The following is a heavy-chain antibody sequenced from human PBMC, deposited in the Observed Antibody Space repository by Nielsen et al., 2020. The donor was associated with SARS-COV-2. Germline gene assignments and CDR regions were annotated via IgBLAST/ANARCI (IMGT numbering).Heavy chain of an antibody. D-gene: IGHD5-18*01. J-gene: IGHJ6*02. V-gene: IGHV3-21*01. CDR3: ARDGSVDTAMVPCYRVHYYGIDV. CDR2: ISSSSSYI. Sequence: WIRQPPGKGLEWVSSISSSSSYIYYADSVKGRFTISRDNAKNSLYLQMNSLRAEDTAVYYCARDGSVDTAMVPCYRVHYYGIDVWGQGTTVTVSS.